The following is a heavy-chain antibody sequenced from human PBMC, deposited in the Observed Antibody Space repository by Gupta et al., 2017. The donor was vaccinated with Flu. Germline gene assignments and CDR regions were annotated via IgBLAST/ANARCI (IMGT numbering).Heavy chain of an antibody. J-gene: IGHJ4*02. V-gene: IGHV3-30*03. D-gene: IGHD1-1*01. CDR3: ARDSGWKYFDY. CDR2: MSNDGRNK. Sequence: HWVRQAQGKGLEWLTVMSNDGRNKYYADSVRGRFTISRDNSKNTLFLQMNSLSAEDTAVYYCARDSGWKYFDYWGQGTRVTVSS.